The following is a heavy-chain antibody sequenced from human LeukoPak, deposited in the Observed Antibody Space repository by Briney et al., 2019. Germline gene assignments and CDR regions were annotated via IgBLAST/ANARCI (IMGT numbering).Heavy chain of an antibody. Sequence: SETLSLTCTVSGHSISSGDNYWRWIRQPAGKGLEWIVRIYTSGSTNYNPSLKSRFTISGDTSKNQFSLRLSSVTAADTAVYYCARASYSYDINGWVPFDYWGQGTLVTVSS. CDR3: ARASYSYDINGWVPFDY. V-gene: IGHV4-61*02. CDR1: GHSISSGDNY. D-gene: IGHD3-22*01. J-gene: IGHJ4*02. CDR2: IYTSGST.